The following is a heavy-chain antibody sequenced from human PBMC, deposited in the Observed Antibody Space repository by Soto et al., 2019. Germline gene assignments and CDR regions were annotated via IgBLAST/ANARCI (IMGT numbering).Heavy chain of an antibody. CDR3: AHTSMQDAFDI. Sequence: QITLKESGPTLVKPTQTLTLTCTFSGFSLSTSGVGVGWIRQPPGKALEWLALIYWDDDKRYSPPLKSRLTTTRXTSKNQVVLTMTNMDPVDTATYYCAHTSMQDAFDIWGQGTMVTVSS. CDR1: GFSLSTSGVG. J-gene: IGHJ3*02. CDR2: IYWDDDK. V-gene: IGHV2-5*02.